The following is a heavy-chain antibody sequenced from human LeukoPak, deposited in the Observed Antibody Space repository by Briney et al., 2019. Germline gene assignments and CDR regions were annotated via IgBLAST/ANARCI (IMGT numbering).Heavy chain of an antibody. CDR2: IGTAGDT. Sequence: PGGSLRLSCAASGFTFSSYDVHWVRQATGKGLEWVSAIGTAGDTYYPGSVKGRFTISRENAKNSLYLQMNSLRVEDTAVYYCARRAGALYHYDTSGPFDHWGQGTLVTVSS. CDR3: ARRAGALYHYDTSGPFDH. D-gene: IGHD3-22*01. J-gene: IGHJ4*02. CDR1: GFTFSSYD. V-gene: IGHV3-13*01.